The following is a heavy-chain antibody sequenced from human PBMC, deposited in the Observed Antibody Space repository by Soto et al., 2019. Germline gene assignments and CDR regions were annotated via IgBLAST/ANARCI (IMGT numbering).Heavy chain of an antibody. CDR2: IYYSGST. CDR3: AGAVGELLLGWFDP. CDR1: GGSISSYY. V-gene: IGHV4-59*01. Sequence: SETLSLTCTVSGGSISSYYWSWIRQPPGKGLEWIGYIYYSGSTNYNPSPKSRVTISVDTSKNQFSLKLSSVTAADTAVYYCAGAVGELLLGWFDPWGQGTLVTVSS. J-gene: IGHJ5*02. D-gene: IGHD1-26*01.